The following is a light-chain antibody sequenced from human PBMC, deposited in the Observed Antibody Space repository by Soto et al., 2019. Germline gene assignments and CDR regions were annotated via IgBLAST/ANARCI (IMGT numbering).Light chain of an antibody. Sequence: EILMTQSPATLSVSPGERVTLSCRASQTISSNLAWYQQKPGQAPRLLIYGSSIRATGISARFSGSGSGTEFTLTISSLQSEDLAVYYCQQYNNWPRVFGQGTKV. CDR1: QTISSN. V-gene: IGKV3-15*01. CDR3: QQYNNWPRV. CDR2: GSS. J-gene: IGKJ1*01.